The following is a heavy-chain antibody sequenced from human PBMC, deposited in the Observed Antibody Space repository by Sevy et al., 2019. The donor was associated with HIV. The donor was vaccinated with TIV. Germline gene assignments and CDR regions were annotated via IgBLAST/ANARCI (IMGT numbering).Heavy chain of an antibody. CDR2: IIPIFGTA. D-gene: IGHD3-3*01. V-gene: IGHV1-69*13. J-gene: IGHJ6*02. CDR3: ARVRNYDFWSGPDYYYYGMDV. Sequence: ASVKVSCKASGGTFSSYAISWVRQAPGQGLEWMGGIIPIFGTANYAQKFQGRVTITADESTGTAYMELSSLRSEDTAVYYCARVRNYDFWSGPDYYYYGMDVWGQGTTVTVSS. CDR1: GGTFSSYA.